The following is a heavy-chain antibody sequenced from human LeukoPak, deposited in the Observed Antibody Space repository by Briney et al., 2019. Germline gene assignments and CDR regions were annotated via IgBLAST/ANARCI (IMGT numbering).Heavy chain of an antibody. Sequence: PGGSLRLSCAASGFTFSSYWMHWVRQAPGKGLVWVSRINSDGSSTSYADSVKGRFTISRDNAKNTLYLQMNSLRAEDTAVYYCARDFSSGIAAAGRGWFDPWGQGTLVTVSS. CDR3: ARDFSSGIAAAGRGWFDP. J-gene: IGHJ5*02. CDR1: GFTFSSYW. V-gene: IGHV3-74*01. CDR2: INSDGSST. D-gene: IGHD6-13*01.